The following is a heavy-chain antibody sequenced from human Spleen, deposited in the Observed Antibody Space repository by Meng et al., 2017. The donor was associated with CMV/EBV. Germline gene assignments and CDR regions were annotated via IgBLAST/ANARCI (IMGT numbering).Heavy chain of an antibody. J-gene: IGHJ4*02. CDR2: ISGSGGST. Sequence: GESLKISCAASGFTFSSYAMSWVRQAPGKGLEWVSAISGSGGSTYYADSVKGWFTISRDNSKNTLYLQMNSLRAEDTAVYYCAKDLYYDFWSGYYTPQGFDYWGQGTLVTVSS. CDR1: GFTFSSYA. CDR3: AKDLYYDFWSGYYTPQGFDY. V-gene: IGHV3-23*01. D-gene: IGHD3-3*01.